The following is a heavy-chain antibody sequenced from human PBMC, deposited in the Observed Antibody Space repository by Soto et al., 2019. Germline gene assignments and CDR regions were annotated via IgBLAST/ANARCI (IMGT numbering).Heavy chain of an antibody. J-gene: IGHJ4*02. CDR2: MYNTGST. D-gene: IGHD3-10*01. CDR1: GGSISGYY. Sequence: SETLSLTCTVSGGSISGYYWSWIRQPPGKGLEWIGYMYNTGSTVYNPSFKSRVTISVDTSKNQFSLKLNSVTAADTAVYYCARALITKVDYWGQGTLVTVSS. V-gene: IGHV4-59*12. CDR3: ARALITKVDY.